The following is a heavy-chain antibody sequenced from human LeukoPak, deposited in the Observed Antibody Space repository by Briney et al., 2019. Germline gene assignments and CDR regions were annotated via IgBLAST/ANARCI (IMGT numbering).Heavy chain of an antibody. V-gene: IGHV4-59*01. Sequence: SETLSLTCSVSRGSISSYYWSWIRQPPGKGLEWIGYIYYSGSTNYNPSLKSRVTTSVDTSKNQFSLKLSSVTAADTAVYYCARAVGSSWYNAFDIWGQGTMVTVSS. D-gene: IGHD6-13*01. J-gene: IGHJ3*02. CDR1: RGSISSYY. CDR3: ARAVGSSWYNAFDI. CDR2: IYYSGST.